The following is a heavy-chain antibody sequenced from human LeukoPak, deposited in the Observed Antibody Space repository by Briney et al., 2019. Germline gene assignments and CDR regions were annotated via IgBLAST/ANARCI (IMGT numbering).Heavy chain of an antibody. CDR1: GGSISSSSYY. D-gene: IGHD6-19*01. V-gene: IGHV4-39*07. Sequence: SETLSLTCTVSGGSISSSSYYWGWIRQPPGKGLEWIGSIYYSGSTYYNPSLKSRVTISVDTSKNQFSLKLSSVTAADTAVYYCARKIAVAWGDAFDIWGQGTMVTVSS. CDR2: IYYSGST. CDR3: ARKIAVAWGDAFDI. J-gene: IGHJ3*02.